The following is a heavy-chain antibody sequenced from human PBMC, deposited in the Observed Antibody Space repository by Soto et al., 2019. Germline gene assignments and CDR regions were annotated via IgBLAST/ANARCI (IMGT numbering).Heavy chain of an antibody. CDR1: GGSISSGGYY. J-gene: IGHJ5*02. CDR2: IYYSGST. D-gene: IGHD5-12*01. CDR3: ARANVDIVATRFRGSWFDP. V-gene: IGHV4-31*03. Sequence: SETLSLTCTVSGGSISSGGYYWSWIRQHPGKGLEWIGYIYYSGSTYYNPSLKSRVTISVDTSKNQFSLKLSSLTAADTAVYYCARANVDIVATRFRGSWFDPCRQRNLVTVSS.